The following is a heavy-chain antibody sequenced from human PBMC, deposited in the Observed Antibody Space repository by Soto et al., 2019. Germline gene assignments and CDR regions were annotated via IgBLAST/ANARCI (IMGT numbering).Heavy chain of an antibody. V-gene: IGHV1-69*13. D-gene: IGHD2-2*01. CDR2: IIPIVGTA. Sequence: SVKVSCKASGDTFSSYSISWVRQAPGQGLEWMGGIIPIVGTANYAQKFQGRVTITADESTSTAYMELSSLRSEDTAVYYCAREGLGYCSSTSCYPRKFNWFDPWGQGTLVTVSS. CDR1: GDTFSSYS. CDR3: AREGLGYCSSTSCYPRKFNWFDP. J-gene: IGHJ5*02.